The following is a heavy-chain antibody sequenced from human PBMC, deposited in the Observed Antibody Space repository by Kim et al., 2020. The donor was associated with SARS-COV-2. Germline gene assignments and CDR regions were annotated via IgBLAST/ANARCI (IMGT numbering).Heavy chain of an antibody. CDR2: ISGSGGST. V-gene: IGHV3-23*01. J-gene: IGHJ5*02. CDR3: AKDPEYSSGWYFGSNWFDP. D-gene: IGHD6-19*01. Sequence: GSLRLSCAASGFTFSSYAMSWVRQAPGKGLEWVSAISGSGGSTYYADSVKGRFTISRYNSKNTLFLQMNSLRAEDTAVYYCAKDPEYSSGWYFGSNWFDPWGQGTLVTVSS. CDR1: GFTFSSYA.